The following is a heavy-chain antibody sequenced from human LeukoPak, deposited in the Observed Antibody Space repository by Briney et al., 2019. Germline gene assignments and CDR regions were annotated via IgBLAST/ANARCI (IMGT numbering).Heavy chain of an antibody. CDR3: ARRCSSNSCPFDY. J-gene: IGHJ4*02. CDR1: GYSFTSYW. Sequence: GESLKISCKGSGYSFTSYWISWVRQMPGKGLEWMGRIDPSGSYTNYSPSFQGHVTLSADKSISTAYLQWSSLKASDTAMYYCARRCSSNSCPFDYWGQGTLVTVSS. V-gene: IGHV5-10-1*01. D-gene: IGHD2-2*01. CDR2: IDPSGSYT.